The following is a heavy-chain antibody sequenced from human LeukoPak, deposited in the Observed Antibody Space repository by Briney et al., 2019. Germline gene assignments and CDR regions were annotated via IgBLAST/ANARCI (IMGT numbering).Heavy chain of an antibody. CDR1: GFTFSSYA. CDR2: ISGSGGST. V-gene: IGHV3-23*01. D-gene: IGHD3-10*01. J-gene: IGHJ4*02. CDR3: ARGVRGVILNFDY. Sequence: GGSLRLSCAASGFTFSSYAMSWVRQAPGKGLEWVSLISGSGGSTYYADSVKGRFTISRDNAKNSLYLQMNSLRAEDTAVYYCARGVRGVILNFDYWGQGTLVTVSS.